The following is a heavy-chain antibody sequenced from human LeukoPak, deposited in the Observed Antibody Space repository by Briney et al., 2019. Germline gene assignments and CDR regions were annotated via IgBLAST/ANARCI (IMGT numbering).Heavy chain of an antibody. J-gene: IGHJ6*03. D-gene: IGHD3-22*01. V-gene: IGHV3-21*01. CDR1: GFTFSSYS. CDR2: ISSSSSYI. CDR3: ARDSYYYDSSGKTGYYMDV. Sequence: GGSLRLSCTASGFTFSSYSMNWVRQAPGKGLKWVSSISSSSSYIYYADSVKGRFTISRDNAKNSLYLQMNSLRAEDTAVYYCARDSYYYDSSGKTGYYMDVWGKGTTVTVSS.